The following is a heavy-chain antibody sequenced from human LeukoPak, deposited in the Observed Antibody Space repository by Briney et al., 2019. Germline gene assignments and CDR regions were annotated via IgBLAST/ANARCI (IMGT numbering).Heavy chain of an antibody. CDR1: GFTFSSYW. Sequence: PGGSLRLSCAASGFTFSSYWMSWVRQAPGKGLEWVANIKQDGSEKYYVDSVKGRFTISRDNAKNSLYLQMNSLRAEDTAVYYCARDFHPGFLEWLSPYYFDYWGQGTLVTVSS. J-gene: IGHJ4*02. CDR2: IKQDGSEK. D-gene: IGHD3-3*01. V-gene: IGHV3-7*03. CDR3: ARDFHPGFLEWLSPYYFDY.